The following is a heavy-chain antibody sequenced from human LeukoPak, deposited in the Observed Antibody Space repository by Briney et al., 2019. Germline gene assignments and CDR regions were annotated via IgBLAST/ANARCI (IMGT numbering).Heavy chain of an antibody. J-gene: IGHJ5*02. CDR2: INPNSGNT. CDR1: GYTFTSYE. D-gene: IGHD3-22*01. CDR3: ARVIVPNWFDP. Sequence: ASVKVSCKASGYTFTSYEINWVRQATGQGLERMGWINPNSGNTGYAQKFQGRVTMTRNTSISTAYMELSSLRSEDTAVYYCARVIVPNWFDPWGQGTLVTVSS. V-gene: IGHV1-8*01.